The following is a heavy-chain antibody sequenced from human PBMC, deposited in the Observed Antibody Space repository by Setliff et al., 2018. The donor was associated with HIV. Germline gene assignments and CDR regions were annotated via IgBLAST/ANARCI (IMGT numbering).Heavy chain of an antibody. CDR1: GGSISSGGFY. J-gene: IGHJ3*02. Sequence: SETLSLTCNVSGGSISSGGFYWNWIRQHPGKGLEWIGYIYNSGSTYYSPSLQSRLTISVDTSKNQLSLKLTSVTAADTAVYYCASLTYYYDTSGPAAAFDIWGQGTMVT. D-gene: IGHD3-22*01. CDR3: ASLTYYYDTSGPAAAFDI. V-gene: IGHV4-31*03. CDR2: IYNSGST.